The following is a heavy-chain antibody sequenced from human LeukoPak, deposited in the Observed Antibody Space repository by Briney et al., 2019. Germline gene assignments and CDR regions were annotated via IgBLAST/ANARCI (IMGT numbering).Heavy chain of an antibody. CDR3: ARERYYDIPPWDAFDI. J-gene: IGHJ3*02. CDR1: GGSISSSSYY. V-gene: IGHV4-39*07. Sequence: SETLSLTCTVSGGSISSSSYYWGWIRQPPGKGLEWIGSIYYSGSTYYNPSLKSRVTISVDRSKNQFSLKLSSVTAADTAVYYCARERYYDIPPWDAFDIWGQGTMVTVSS. D-gene: IGHD3-22*01. CDR2: IYYSGST.